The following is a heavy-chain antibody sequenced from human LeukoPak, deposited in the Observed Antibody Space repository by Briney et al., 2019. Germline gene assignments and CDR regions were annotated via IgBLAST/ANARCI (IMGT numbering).Heavy chain of an antibody. J-gene: IGHJ4*02. Sequence: GASVKVSCKASGYIFTNYYMHWVRQAPGQGLEWMGIINPSGGSTTYAQKFQGRVTMTRDTSTSTVHMELSSLRSEDTAVYYCARDHGSAYYRAPRHWGQGTLVTVSS. V-gene: IGHV1-46*01. D-gene: IGHD3-10*01. CDR2: INPSGGST. CDR3: ARDHGSAYYRAPRH. CDR1: GYIFTNYY.